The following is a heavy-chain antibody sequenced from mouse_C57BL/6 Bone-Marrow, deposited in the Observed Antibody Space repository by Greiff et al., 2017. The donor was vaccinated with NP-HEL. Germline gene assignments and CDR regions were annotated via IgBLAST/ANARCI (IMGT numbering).Heavy chain of an antibody. CDR3: ARVKSHNHDYDVGGAY. V-gene: IGHV3-6*01. CDR1: GYSITSGYY. J-gene: IGHJ3*01. Sequence: EVKLMESGPGLVKPSQSLSLTCSVTGYSITSGYYWNWIRQFPGNKLEWMGYISYDGSNNYNPSLKNRISITRDTSKNQFFLKLNSVTTEDTATYYCARVKSHNHDYDVGGAYWGQGTLVTVSA. D-gene: IGHD2-4*01. CDR2: ISYDGSN.